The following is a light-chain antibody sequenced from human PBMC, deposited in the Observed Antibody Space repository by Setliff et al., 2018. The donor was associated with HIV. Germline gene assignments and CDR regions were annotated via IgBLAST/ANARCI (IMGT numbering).Light chain of an antibody. CDR1: SSNIGAGFV. Sequence: QSVLAQPPSVSGAPGQRFTISCTGSSSNIGAGFVVHWYKQFPGTAPKLLIYSFTNRPSGVPDRISGSKSGTSASLAIAGLQAEDEADYYCQSYDSSLSGYVFGPGTKGTVL. J-gene: IGLJ1*01. CDR2: SFT. V-gene: IGLV1-40*01. CDR3: QSYDSSLSGYV.